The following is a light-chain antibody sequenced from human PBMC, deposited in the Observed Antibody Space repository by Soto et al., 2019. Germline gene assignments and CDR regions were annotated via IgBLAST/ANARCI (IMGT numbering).Light chain of an antibody. CDR1: QSVSSSY. CDR2: GAS. J-gene: IGKJ1*01. V-gene: IGKV3-20*01. Sequence: EIVLTQSPGTLSLSPGERATLSCRASQSVSSSYLAWYQQKPGQAPRLLIYGASSRAAGIPDRFSGSGSGTDFSLTINRLEPEDFAVYYYHQYGGSPTWTFGQGTKVEIK. CDR3: HQYGGSPTWT.